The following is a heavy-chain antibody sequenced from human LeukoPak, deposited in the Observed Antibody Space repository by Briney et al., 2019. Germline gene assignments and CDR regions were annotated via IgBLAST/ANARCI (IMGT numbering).Heavy chain of an antibody. Sequence: GGSLRLSCAACGFTFTSYSMNWVRQAPGKGLERVSSISSSSSYIYYADSVKGRFTISRDNSRNTLYLEMKSLRAEDTAVYYCAREGTHNDDIRGFSHWGQGTLVTVSS. D-gene: IGHD3-22*01. CDR1: GFTFTSYS. J-gene: IGHJ4*02. V-gene: IGHV3-21*01. CDR3: AREGTHNDDIRGFSH. CDR2: ISSSSSYI.